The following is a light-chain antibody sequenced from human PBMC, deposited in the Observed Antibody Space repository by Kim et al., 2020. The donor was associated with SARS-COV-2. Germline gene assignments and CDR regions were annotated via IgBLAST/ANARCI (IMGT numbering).Light chain of an antibody. V-gene: IGLV1-40*01. J-gene: IGLJ2*01. CDR1: SSNIGAGYD. CDR3: QSYDSSLSGSI. Sequence: QSVIISCTGSSSNIGAGYDVHWYQQLPGTAPKLLIYGNNNRPSGVPDRFSGSKSGTSASLAITGLQAEDEADYYCQSYDSSLSGSIFGGGTRLTVL. CDR2: GNN.